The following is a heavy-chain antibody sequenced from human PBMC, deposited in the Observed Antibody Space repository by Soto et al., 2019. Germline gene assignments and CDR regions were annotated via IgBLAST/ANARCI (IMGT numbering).Heavy chain of an antibody. CDR1: GGSISSSNW. V-gene: IGHV4-4*02. CDR3: ASLGPTVTMFDY. D-gene: IGHD4-4*01. J-gene: IGHJ4*02. CDR2: IYHSGST. Sequence: PSETLSLTCAVSGGSISSSNWWSWVRQPPGKGLEWIGEIYHSGSTNYNPSLKSRVTISVDKSKNQFSLKLSSVTAADTAVYYCASLGPTVTMFDYWGQGTLVTVSS.